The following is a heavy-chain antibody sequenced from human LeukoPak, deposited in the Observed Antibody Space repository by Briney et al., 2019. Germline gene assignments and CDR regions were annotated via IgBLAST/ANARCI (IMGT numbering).Heavy chain of an antibody. V-gene: IGHV1-18*01. CDR1: GYTFTSYG. Sequence: ASVKVSCKASGYTFTSYGISWVRQAPGQGLEWMGWISAYNGNTNYAQKLQGRVTMTTDTSTSTAYMELRSLRSDDTAVYYCARDPYYYGSGSYPVLWGQGTLVTVSS. J-gene: IGHJ4*02. CDR2: ISAYNGNT. CDR3: ARDPYYYGSGSYPVL. D-gene: IGHD3-10*01.